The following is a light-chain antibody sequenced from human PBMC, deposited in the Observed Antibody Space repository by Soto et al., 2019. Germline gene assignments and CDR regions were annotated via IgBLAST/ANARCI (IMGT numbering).Light chain of an antibody. J-gene: IGLJ2*01. CDR2: DVS. CDR1: SSDVGAYNY. Sequence: QSVLTQPASVSGSPGQSITISCTGTSSDVGAYNYVSRYQQHPGNAPKLMIYDVSNRPSGVSNRFSGSKSGNTASLTISGLQAEDEAAYYCSSYTRSSPLVFGGGTKLTVL. V-gene: IGLV2-14*03. CDR3: SSYTRSSPLV.